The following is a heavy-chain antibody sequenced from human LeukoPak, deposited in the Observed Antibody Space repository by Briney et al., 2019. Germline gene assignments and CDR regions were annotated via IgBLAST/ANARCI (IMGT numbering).Heavy chain of an antibody. CDR2: TSVYNGNT. Sequence: ASVKVSCKASGYTFTSYAISWVRQAPGQGLEWMGWTSVYNGNTNYAQKLQGRVTVTTDTSTSTAYMELGSLTSDDTAVYYCARVEEVRGGITSFDYWGQGTLVTVSS. D-gene: IGHD3-10*01. CDR1: GYTFTSYA. CDR3: ARVEEVRGGITSFDY. J-gene: IGHJ4*02. V-gene: IGHV1-18*01.